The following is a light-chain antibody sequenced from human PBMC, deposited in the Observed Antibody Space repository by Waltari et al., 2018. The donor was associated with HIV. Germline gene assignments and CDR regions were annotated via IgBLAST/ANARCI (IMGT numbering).Light chain of an antibody. Sequence: PATLSLSPGERATLSCRASQSVSSYLAWYQQKPGQAPRLLIYDASNRATGIPARFSGSGSGTDFTLTISSLEPEDFAVYYCQQRSNWWTFGQGTKVEIK. J-gene: IGKJ1*01. CDR1: QSVSSY. V-gene: IGKV3-11*01. CDR2: DAS. CDR3: QQRSNWWT.